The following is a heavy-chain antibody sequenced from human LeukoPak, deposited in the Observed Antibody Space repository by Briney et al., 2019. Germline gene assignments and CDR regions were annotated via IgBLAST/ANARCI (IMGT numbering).Heavy chain of an antibody. CDR1: GGSISSGGYY. CDR2: IYHSGST. CDR3: ARDRITIFGAFQH. D-gene: IGHD3-3*01. Sequence: SETLSLTCTVSGGSISSGGYYWSWIRQPPGKGLEWIGYIYHSGSTYYNPSLKSRVTISVDRSKNQFSLKLSSVTAADTAVYYCARDRITIFGAFQHWGQGTLVTVSS. V-gene: IGHV4-30-2*01. J-gene: IGHJ1*01.